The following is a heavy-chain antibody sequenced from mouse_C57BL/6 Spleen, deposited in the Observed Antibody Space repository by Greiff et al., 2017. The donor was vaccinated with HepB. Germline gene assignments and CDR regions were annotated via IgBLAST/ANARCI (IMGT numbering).Heavy chain of an antibody. J-gene: IGHJ2*01. CDR2: IYPRSGNT. CDR1: GYTFTSYG. V-gene: IGHV1-81*01. Sequence: VQGVESGAELARPGASVKLSCKASGYTFTSYGISWVKQRTGQGLEWIGEIYPRSGNTYYNEKFKGKATLTADKSSSTAYMELRSLTSEDSAVYFCARIITTVVDPYYFDYWGQGTTRTVSS. D-gene: IGHD1-1*01. CDR3: ARIITTVVDPYYFDY.